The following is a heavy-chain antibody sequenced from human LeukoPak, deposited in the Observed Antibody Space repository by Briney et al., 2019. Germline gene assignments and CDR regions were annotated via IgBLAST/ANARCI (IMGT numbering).Heavy chain of an antibody. CDR2: IYSGGST. CDR1: GFTFSSNY. CDR3: ARGRELTHSDY. D-gene: IGHD1-26*01. V-gene: IGHV3-53*01. J-gene: IGHJ4*02. Sequence: GGSLRLSCAASGFTFSSNYMSWVRQAPGKGLEWVSVIYSGGSTYYADSVKGRFTISRDNSKNTLYLQMNSLRAEDTAVYYCARGRELTHSDYWGQGILVTVSS.